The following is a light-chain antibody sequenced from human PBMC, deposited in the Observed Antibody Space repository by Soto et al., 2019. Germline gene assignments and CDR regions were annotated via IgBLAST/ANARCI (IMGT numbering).Light chain of an antibody. V-gene: IGKV1-6*01. J-gene: IGKJ2*01. CDR2: GAS. CDR1: QDIRKD. CDR3: LQDYSYPFT. Sequence: AIQMTQSPSSLSASVGDRVTITCRASQDIRKDLAWYQQKPGKATQILIYGASTLQSGVASRFSGSGSGTDFTLTISSLQPEDSAGYYCLQDYSYPFTFGQGTKLDIK.